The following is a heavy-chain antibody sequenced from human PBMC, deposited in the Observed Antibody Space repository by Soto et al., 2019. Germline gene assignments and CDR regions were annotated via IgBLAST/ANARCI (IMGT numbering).Heavy chain of an antibody. CDR3: ARLGPLYSSGYYFDY. CDR1: GGSISSGDYY. J-gene: IGHJ4*02. V-gene: IGHV4-30-4*01. CDR2: IYYSGST. Sequence: SETLSLTCTVSGGSISSGDYYWSWIRQPPGKGLEWIGYIYYSGSTYYNPSLKSRVTISVDTSKNQFSLKLSSVTAADTAMYYCARLGPLYSSGYYFDYWGQGTLVTVSS. D-gene: IGHD3-22*01.